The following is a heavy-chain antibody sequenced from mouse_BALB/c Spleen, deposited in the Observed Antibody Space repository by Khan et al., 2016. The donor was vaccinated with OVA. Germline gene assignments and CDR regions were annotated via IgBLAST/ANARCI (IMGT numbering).Heavy chain of an antibody. CDR1: GYTFTDYA. CDR2: ISIYYDNT. Sequence: QIQLVQSGPELVRPGESVKISCKGSGYTFTDYAMHWVKQSHGKSLEWIGVISIYYDNTNYNQKFKGKATMTVDKSSSTAYMELARLTSEDSAIYYWARGGQWVRRGGGNYDYWGLGTTLTVSS. V-gene: IGHV1S137*01. J-gene: IGHJ2*01. CDR3: ARGGQWVRRGGGNYDY. D-gene: IGHD2-2*01.